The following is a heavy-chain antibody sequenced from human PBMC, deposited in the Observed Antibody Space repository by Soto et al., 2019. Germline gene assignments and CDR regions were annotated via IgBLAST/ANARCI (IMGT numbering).Heavy chain of an antibody. Sequence: GGSLRLSCAASGFTFSSYGMHWVRQAPGKGLEWVAVIWYDGSNKYYADSVKGRFTISRDNSKNTLYLQMNSLRAEDTAVYYWGRVGYCRGGSARQNELFNYGGQEPLVTVSS. V-gene: IGHV3-33*01. CDR2: IWYDGSNK. CDR3: GRVGYCRGGSARQNELFNY. CDR1: GFTFSSYG. D-gene: IGHD2-15*01. J-gene: IGHJ4*02.